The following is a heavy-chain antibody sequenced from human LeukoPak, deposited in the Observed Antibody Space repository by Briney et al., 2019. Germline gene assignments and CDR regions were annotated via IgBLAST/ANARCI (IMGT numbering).Heavy chain of an antibody. J-gene: IGHJ4*02. V-gene: IGHV4-34*01. CDR2: INHSGST. Sequence: SETLSLTCAVYGGSFSGYYWSWIRQPPEKGLEWIGEINHSGSTNYNPSLKSRVTISVDTSKNQFSLKLSSVTAADTAVYYCARGIRRSPGLWLRGYYFDYWGQGTLVTVSS. D-gene: IGHD5-18*01. CDR1: GGSFSGYY. CDR3: ARGIRRSPGLWLRGYYFDY.